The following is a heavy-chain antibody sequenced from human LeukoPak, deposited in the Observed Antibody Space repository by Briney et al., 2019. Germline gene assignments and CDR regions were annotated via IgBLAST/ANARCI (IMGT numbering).Heavy chain of an antibody. CDR3: ARDEGVSFDY. CDR1: GFTFSSYA. CDR2: ISSSSNYI. Sequence: PGRSLRLSCAASGFTFSSYAMHWVRQAPGKGLEWVSCISSSSNYIYYADSVKGRFTISRDNAKNSLYLQMNSLRAEDTAVYYCARDEGVSFDYWGQGTLVTVSS. V-gene: IGHV3-21*01. J-gene: IGHJ4*02.